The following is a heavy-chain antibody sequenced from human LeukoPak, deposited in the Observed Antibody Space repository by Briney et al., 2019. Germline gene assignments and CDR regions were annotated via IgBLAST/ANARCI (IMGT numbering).Heavy chain of an antibody. CDR2: IYHSGST. D-gene: IGHD5-18*01. V-gene: IGHV4-4*02. CDR1: GGSISSNNW. Sequence: SETLSLTCAVSGGSISSNNWWSWVRQPPGKGLEWIGEIYHSGSTNYNPSLKSRVTISVDKSKNQFSLRLSSVTAADTAVYYCASKGYTYGYFDYWGQGTPVTVSS. J-gene: IGHJ4*02. CDR3: ASKGYTYGYFDY.